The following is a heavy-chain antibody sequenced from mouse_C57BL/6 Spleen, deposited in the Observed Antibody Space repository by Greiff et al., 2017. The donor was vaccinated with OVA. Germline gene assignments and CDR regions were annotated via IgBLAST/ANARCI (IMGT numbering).Heavy chain of an antibody. CDR3: TTGDGYYGGNWFAY. Sequence: VQLQQSGAELVRPGASVKLSCTASGFNIKDDYMHWVKQRPEQGLEWIGWIDPENGDTEYASKFQGKATITADTSSNTAYLQLSSLTSEDTAVYYCTTGDGYYGGNWFAYWGQGTLVTVSA. CDR1: GFNIKDDY. CDR2: IDPENGDT. D-gene: IGHD2-3*01. V-gene: IGHV14-4*01. J-gene: IGHJ3*01.